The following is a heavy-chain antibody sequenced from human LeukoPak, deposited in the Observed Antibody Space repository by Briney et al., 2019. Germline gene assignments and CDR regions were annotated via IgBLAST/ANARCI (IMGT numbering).Heavy chain of an antibody. CDR1: GFTFSSCS. CDR2: ISSGSSSI. V-gene: IGHV3-48*01. CDR3: ARPGLGDYGDYFDY. D-gene: IGHD4-17*01. J-gene: IGHJ4*02. Sequence: GGSLRLSCAASGFTFSSCSMNWVRQAPGKGLEWVSYISSGSSSIYYADSVKGRFTISRDNSKNTLYLQMNSLRAEDTAVYYCARPGLGDYGDYFDYWGQGTLVTVSS.